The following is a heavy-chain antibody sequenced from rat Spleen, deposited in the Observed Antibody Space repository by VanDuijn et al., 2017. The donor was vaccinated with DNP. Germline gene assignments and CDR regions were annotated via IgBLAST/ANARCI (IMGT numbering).Heavy chain of an antibody. V-gene: IGHV5-17*01. J-gene: IGHJ3*01. Sequence: EVQLVESGGDLVQPGRSLILSCAASGFTFSDYAMAWVRQAPKKGLEWVATITNSGGSTYYRHSVKGRFTISRDNANHTLYLQMDSLRSEDTATYYCATSPGPNWFAYWGQGTLVTVSS. D-gene: IGHD1-4*01. CDR1: GFTFSDYA. CDR2: ITNSGGST. CDR3: ATSPGPNWFAY.